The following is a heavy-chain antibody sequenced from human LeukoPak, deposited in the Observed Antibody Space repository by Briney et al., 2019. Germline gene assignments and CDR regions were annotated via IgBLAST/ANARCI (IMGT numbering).Heavy chain of an antibody. CDR1: GGSFSGYY. CDR2: INHSGST. CDR3: ARGWGCSSTSCSYYYYYYYMDV. V-gene: IGHV4-34*01. D-gene: IGHD2-2*01. J-gene: IGHJ6*03. Sequence: SETLSLPCAVYGGSFSGYYWSWIRQPPGKGLEWIGEINHSGSTNYNPSLKSRVTLSVDTSKNQFSLKLSSVTAEDTAVYYCARGWGCSSTSCSYYYYYYYMDVWGKGTTVTVSS.